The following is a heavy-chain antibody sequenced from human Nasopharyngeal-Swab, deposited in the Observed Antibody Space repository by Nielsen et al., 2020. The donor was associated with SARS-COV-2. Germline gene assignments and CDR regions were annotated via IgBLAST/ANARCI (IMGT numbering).Heavy chain of an antibody. V-gene: IGHV4-59*13. CDR1: GGSISGYY. J-gene: IGHJ5*02. D-gene: IGHD3-3*01. CDR3: ARDLGIRFLEWLPGFDP. CDR2: IYYSGST. Sequence: SETLSLTCTVSGGSISGYYWSWIRQPPGKGLEWIGYIYYSGSTNYNPSLKSRVTISVDTSKNQFSLKLSSVTAADTAVYYCARDLGIRFLEWLPGFDPWGQGTLVTVSS.